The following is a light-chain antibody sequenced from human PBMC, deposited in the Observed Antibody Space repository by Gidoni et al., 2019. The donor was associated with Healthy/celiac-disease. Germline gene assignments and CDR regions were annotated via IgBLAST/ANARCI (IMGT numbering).Light chain of an antibody. J-gene: IGKJ2*01. CDR1: QSVSSSY. V-gene: IGKV3-20*01. CDR2: GAS. Sequence: EIVLTQSPGTLSLSPGERATLSCRASQSVSSSYLAWYQQKPGQAPRLLIYGASSRATGIPDRFSGSGSGTDFKLTISRLEPEDVAVYYCQQYGSSPTYTFGQGTKLEIK. CDR3: QQYGSSPTYT.